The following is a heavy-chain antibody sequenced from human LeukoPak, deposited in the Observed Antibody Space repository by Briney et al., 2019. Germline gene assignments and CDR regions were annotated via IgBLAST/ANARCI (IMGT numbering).Heavy chain of an antibody. CDR1: GFTFSSYW. CDR3: ARASLYDNSAYYLDY. V-gene: IGHV3-74*01. CDR2: INSDGSGT. D-gene: IGHD3-22*01. J-gene: IGHJ4*02. Sequence: GGSLRLSCAASGFTFSSYWFHWVRQAPGKGLVWVSRINSDGSGTTYADSVKGRFTISRDNAKSTLFLQMNSLRAEDRALYYCARASLYDNSAYYLDYWGQGTLVTVSS.